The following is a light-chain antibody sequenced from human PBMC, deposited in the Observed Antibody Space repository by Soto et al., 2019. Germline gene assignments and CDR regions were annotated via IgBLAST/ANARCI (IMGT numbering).Light chain of an antibody. CDR1: QSISSW. V-gene: IGKV1-5*03. J-gene: IGKJ1*01. Sequence: DIQMTQSPSTLSASVGDRVTITCRASQSISSWLAWYQQKPWNAPKLLIYKASSLESGVPSRFSGSGSGTEFKLTISIMQADDFAAYYCQQYNSYPWTFGQGTKVEIK. CDR3: QQYNSYPWT. CDR2: KAS.